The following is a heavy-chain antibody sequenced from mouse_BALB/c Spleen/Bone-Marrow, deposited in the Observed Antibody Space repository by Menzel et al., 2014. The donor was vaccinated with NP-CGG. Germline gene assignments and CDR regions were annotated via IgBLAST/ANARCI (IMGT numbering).Heavy chain of an antibody. CDR2: ISSGGGYT. CDR3: TRQGNWDHYAMGY. Sequence: EVKLMESGGDLLKPGGSLKLSCAASGFTFSTYGMSWVRRTPDKRLEWVATISSGGGYTYYPDSVKGRFTISRDNAKNTLYLQMSSLKSEDTAMYYCTRQGNWDHYAMGYWGQGTSVTVSS. J-gene: IGHJ4*01. V-gene: IGHV5-6*01. CDR1: GFTFSTYG. D-gene: IGHD4-1*01.